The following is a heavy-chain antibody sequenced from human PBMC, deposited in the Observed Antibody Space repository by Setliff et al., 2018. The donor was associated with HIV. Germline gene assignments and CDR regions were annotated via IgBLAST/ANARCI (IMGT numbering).Heavy chain of an antibody. V-gene: IGHV1-8*02. CDR1: GYTFSSHD. J-gene: IGHJ6*02. CDR2: MNPKSGNS. Sequence: ASVKVSCKASGYTFSSHDINWVRPATGQGLEWMGWMNPKSGNSGYAQKFQGRVTMTRNTSISTAYMELRSLTAEDTAVYYCARFLPGYSSRWYFGYSYYGMDVWGQGTTVTVSS. CDR3: ARFLPGYSSRWYFGYSYYGMDV. D-gene: IGHD6-13*01.